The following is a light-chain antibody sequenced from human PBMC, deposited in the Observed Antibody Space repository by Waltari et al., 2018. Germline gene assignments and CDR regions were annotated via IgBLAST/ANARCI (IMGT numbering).Light chain of an antibody. Sequence: QSALTQPRSVSGSPGQSVTISCTGTSSDVGGYNYVSWYQQHPGKVPKIVVYDVTKRPSRGPDRFFGDKSGYTAALTTSGLQAEDEADYYCSPYAGNYTWMFGGGTKLTVL. CDR1: SSDVGGYNY. CDR2: DVT. J-gene: IGLJ3*02. CDR3: SPYAGNYTWM. V-gene: IGLV2-11*01.